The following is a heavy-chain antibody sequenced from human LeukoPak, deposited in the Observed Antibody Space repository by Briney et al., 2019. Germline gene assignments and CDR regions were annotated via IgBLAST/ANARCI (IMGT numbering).Heavy chain of an antibody. CDR2: ISSSSSPI. V-gene: IGHV3-21*01. Sequence: GGSLRLSCAASGFTFSRYSMNWVRQAPGKGLEWVSSISSSSSPIYYADSVKGRFTISRDNAKNSLFLQMISLRAEDTAVYYCARVSEYSSSVAPTYYYGMDVWGQGTTVTVSS. CDR1: GFTFSRYS. D-gene: IGHD6-6*01. J-gene: IGHJ6*02. CDR3: ARVSEYSSSVAPTYYYGMDV.